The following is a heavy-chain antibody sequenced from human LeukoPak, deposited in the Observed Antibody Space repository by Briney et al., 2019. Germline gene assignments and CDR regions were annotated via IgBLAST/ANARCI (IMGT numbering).Heavy chain of an antibody. D-gene: IGHD2-2*01. CDR2: ILPIFGTA. J-gene: IGHJ6*02. Sequence: SVKLSCKASGRTFSSYAISWVRHAPGQGLEWMGGILPIFGTANYAQKFQGRVTITADESTSTAYMELSSLRSEDTAVYYCATGDNCSSTSCYYYYYYGMDVWGQGTTVTVSS. V-gene: IGHV1-69*13. CDR3: ATGDNCSSTSCYYYYYYGMDV. CDR1: GRTFSSYA.